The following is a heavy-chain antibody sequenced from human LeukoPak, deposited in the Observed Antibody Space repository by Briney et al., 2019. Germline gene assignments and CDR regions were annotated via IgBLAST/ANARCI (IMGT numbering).Heavy chain of an antibody. CDR1: GFTFSNAW. J-gene: IGHJ4*02. CDR2: IKSKTDGETT. Sequence: GGSLRLSCAASGFTFSNAWMSWVRQAPGKGLEWVGRIKSKTDGETTDYAAPVKGRFTISRDDSKNTLYLQMNSLKTGDTAVYYCTTDPTEILDYWGQGTLVTVSS. V-gene: IGHV3-15*01. CDR3: TTDPTEILDY.